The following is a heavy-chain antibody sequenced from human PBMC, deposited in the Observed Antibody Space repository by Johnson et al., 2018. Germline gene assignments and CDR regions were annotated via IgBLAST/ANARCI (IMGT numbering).Heavy chain of an antibody. CDR1: GFTFDDYA. Sequence: VGLGEGGGGLVQPGRSLRLSCAASGFTFDDYAMHWVRQMPGKGLEWMGIIYPGDSDTRYSPSFQGQVSITAAKSFTTAYLQWSSLKASATAMDYCAGGAEYFHHWGQGTLVTVSS. CDR2: IYPGDSDT. V-gene: IGHV5-51*01. J-gene: IGHJ1*01. CDR3: AGGAEYFHH. D-gene: IGHD3-16*01.